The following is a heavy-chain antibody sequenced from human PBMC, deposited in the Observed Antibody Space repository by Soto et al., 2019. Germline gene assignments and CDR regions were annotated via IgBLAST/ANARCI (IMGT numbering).Heavy chain of an antibody. CDR1: GFIFSNYA. V-gene: IGHV3-23*01. CDR2: IRGSQDNT. J-gene: IGHJ4*02. Sequence: EVQLLESGGNLVQPGGSLRLSCAASGFIFSNYAMSWVRQAPGKGLEWVALIRGSQDNTYYADSVRGRFTISRDDAKSTLSLQMHSLTAEDTAVYYCAKDWNHFDYWGQGTLVTVSS. D-gene: IGHD1-1*01. CDR3: AKDWNHFDY.